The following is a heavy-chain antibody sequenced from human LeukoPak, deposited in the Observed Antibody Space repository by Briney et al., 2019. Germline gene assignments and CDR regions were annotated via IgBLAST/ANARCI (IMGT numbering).Heavy chain of an antibody. CDR3: ARTHSSGYYYFDS. Sequence: PGGSLRLSCAASGFTFRSHWMHWVRQAPGKGLIWVSRIDGDESATYYGDSVKGRFTISRDNAKNTLYLQMNSLRVEDTAAYYCARTHSSGYYYFDSWGQGTLVTVSS. V-gene: IGHV3-74*01. J-gene: IGHJ4*02. CDR1: GFTFRSHW. D-gene: IGHD3-22*01. CDR2: IDGDESAT.